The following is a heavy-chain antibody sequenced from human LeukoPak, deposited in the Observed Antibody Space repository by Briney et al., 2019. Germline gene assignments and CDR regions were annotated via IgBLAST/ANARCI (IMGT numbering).Heavy chain of an antibody. CDR2: INHSGST. CDR1: GGSFSGYY. V-gene: IGHV4-34*01. CDR3: ATRNSGSYSI. Sequence: SETLSLTCAVYGGSFSGYYWSWIRQPPGKGLEWIGEINHSGSTNYNPSLKSRVTISVDTSKNQFSLKLSSVTAADTAVYYCATRNSGSYSIWGQGTMVTDSS. J-gene: IGHJ3*02. D-gene: IGHD1-26*01.